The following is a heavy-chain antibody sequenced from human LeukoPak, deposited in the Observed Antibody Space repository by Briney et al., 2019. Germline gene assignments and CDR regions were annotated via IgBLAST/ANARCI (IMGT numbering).Heavy chain of an antibody. J-gene: IGHJ4*02. Sequence: GGSLRLSCAASVFTFSSYSMNWVRQAPGKGLEWVSSISSSSSYIYYADSVKGRFTISRDNAKNSLYLQMNSLRAEDTAVYYCARSDYYDSSGLDYWGQGTLVTVSS. CDR2: ISSSSSYI. CDR3: ARSDYYDSSGLDY. V-gene: IGHV3-21*01. D-gene: IGHD3-22*01. CDR1: VFTFSSYS.